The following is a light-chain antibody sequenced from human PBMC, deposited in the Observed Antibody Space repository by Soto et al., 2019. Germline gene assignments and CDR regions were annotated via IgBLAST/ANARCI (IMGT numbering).Light chain of an antibody. CDR2: GAS. Sequence: IVLTQAPGTLSLSPGEKATLLCRASQSVSSNYLAWYQQKPGQAPRPLIYGASSRATGIPDRFSGSGAGTDFTLTISRLESEDFAVYYCQQYGSSPWTFGQGTKVDIK. V-gene: IGKV3-20*01. CDR3: QQYGSSPWT. J-gene: IGKJ1*01. CDR1: QSVSSNY.